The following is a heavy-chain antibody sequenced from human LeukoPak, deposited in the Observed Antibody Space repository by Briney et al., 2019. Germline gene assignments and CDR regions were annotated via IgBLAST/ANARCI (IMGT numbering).Heavy chain of an antibody. CDR2: IYPGDSDT. Sequence: GEALKISCKGCGYSFTSYWIGWVRQMPGKGLEWMGIIYPGDSDTRYSPSFQGQVTISADKSISTAYLQWSSLKASDTAMYYCARQVEYSSSSGGYYYYYYMDVWGKGTTVTVSS. CDR3: ARQVEYSSSSGGYYYYYYMDV. CDR1: GYSFTSYW. V-gene: IGHV5-51*01. J-gene: IGHJ6*03. D-gene: IGHD6-6*01.